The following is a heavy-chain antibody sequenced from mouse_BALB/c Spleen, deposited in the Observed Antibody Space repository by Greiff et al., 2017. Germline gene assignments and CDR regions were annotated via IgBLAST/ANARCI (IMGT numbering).Heavy chain of an antibody. Sequence: VKLVESGPGLVQPSQSLSITCTVSGFSLTSYGVHWVRQSPGKGLEWLGVIWSGGSTDYNAAFISRLSISKDNSKSQVFFKMNSLQANDTAIYYCASYYYGSSHAMDYWGQGTSVTVS. CDR3: ASYYYGSSHAMDY. CDR1: GFSLTSYG. CDR2: IWSGGST. J-gene: IGHJ4*01. D-gene: IGHD1-1*01. V-gene: IGHV2-2*02.